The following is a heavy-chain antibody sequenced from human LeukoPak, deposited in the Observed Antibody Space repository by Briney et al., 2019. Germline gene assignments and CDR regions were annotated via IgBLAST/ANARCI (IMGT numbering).Heavy chain of an antibody. Sequence: SETLSLTCAAYGGSFSGYYWSWIRQPPGKGLEWIGEINHSGSTNYNPSLKSRVTISVDTSKNQFSLKLSSVTAADTAVYYCARGRGIAAAATTDYFDYWGQGTLVTVSS. CDR3: ARGRGIAAAATTDYFDY. CDR1: GGSFSGYY. V-gene: IGHV4-34*01. D-gene: IGHD6-13*01. J-gene: IGHJ4*02. CDR2: INHSGST.